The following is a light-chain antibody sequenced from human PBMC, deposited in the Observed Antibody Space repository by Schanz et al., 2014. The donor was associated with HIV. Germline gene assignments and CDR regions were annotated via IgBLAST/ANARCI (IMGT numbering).Light chain of an antibody. J-gene: IGKJ2*01. V-gene: IGKV1-5*03. CDR2: EAS. CDR1: QGIGTW. CDR3: QQYTPYSHT. Sequence: DIQMTQSPSRLSASVGDSVTITCRASQGIGTWLAWYQQKPGKAPELLIYEASTLKSGVLLRFTGSGSGTEFALTISSLQPDDFATYYCQQYTPYSHTFGQGTTLEI.